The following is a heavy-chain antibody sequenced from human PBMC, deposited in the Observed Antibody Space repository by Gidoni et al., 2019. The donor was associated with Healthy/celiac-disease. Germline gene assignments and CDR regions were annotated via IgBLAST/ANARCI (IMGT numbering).Heavy chain of an antibody. D-gene: IGHD3-10*01. CDR2: IYYSGST. V-gene: IGHV4-39*01. CDR1: GGSISSSSYY. Sequence: QLQLQASGPGLVKPSETLSLTCPAPGGSISSSSYYWGWTRQPPGKGLEWIGSIYYSGSTYYNPSLKCRVTISVDTSKNQFSLKLSSVTAADTAVYYCARLVVTMVRGVIIKIKENRYYFDYWGQGTLVTVSS. J-gene: IGHJ4*02. CDR3: ARLVVTMVRGVIIKIKENRYYFDY.